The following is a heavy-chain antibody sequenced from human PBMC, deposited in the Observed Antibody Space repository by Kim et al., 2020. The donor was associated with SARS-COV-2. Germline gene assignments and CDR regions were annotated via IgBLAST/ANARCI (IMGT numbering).Heavy chain of an antibody. Sequence: GGSLRLSCAASGFTFSSYGMHWVRQAPGKGLEWVAVISYDGSNKYYADSVKGRFTISRDNAKNTLYLQMNSLRAEDTAVYYCASSRGLWFGESYFDYCG. J-gene: IGHJ4*01. CDR3: ASSRGLWFGESYFDY. CDR2: ISYDGSNK. V-gene: IGHV3-30*03. CDR1: GFTFSSYG. D-gene: IGHD3-10*01.